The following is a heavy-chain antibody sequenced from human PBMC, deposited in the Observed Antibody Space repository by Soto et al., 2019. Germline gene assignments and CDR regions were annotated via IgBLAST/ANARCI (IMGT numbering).Heavy chain of an antibody. V-gene: IGHV1-69*13. D-gene: IGHD3-3*01. CDR2: IIPIFGTA. CDR3: ARASGYYDFWSGSPPTDYYGMDV. J-gene: IGHJ6*02. Sequence: SVKVSCKASGGTFSSYAISWVRQAPGQGLEWMGGIIPIFGTANYAQKFQGRVTITADESTSTAYMELSSLRSEDTAVYYCARASGYYDFWSGSPPTDYYGMDVSGQGTTVTVS. CDR1: GGTFSSYA.